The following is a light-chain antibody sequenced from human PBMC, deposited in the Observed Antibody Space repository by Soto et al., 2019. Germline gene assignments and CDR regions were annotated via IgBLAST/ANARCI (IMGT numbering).Light chain of an antibody. V-gene: IGLV2-14*01. CDR3: GSYTSSTTFRL. Sequence: QSALTQPASVSGSPGQSITISCTGTSSDVGGYNYVSWYQQHPGKAPKLLIYDVNSRPSGVSDRFSGSKSGNTASLTISGLRAEDEADYYCGSYTSSTTFRLFGGGTKLTVL. CDR1: SSDVGGYNY. J-gene: IGLJ2*01. CDR2: DVN.